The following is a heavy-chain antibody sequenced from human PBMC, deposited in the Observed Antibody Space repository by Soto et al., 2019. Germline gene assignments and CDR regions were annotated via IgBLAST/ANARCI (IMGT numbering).Heavy chain of an antibody. CDR3: ARDCLGIFPRCIHY. J-gene: IGHJ4*02. V-gene: IGHV4-34*01. CDR1: GGSFSGYY. CDR2: INHSGST. Sequence: SETLYLTCAVYGGSFSGYYWSWIRQPPGKGLEWIGEINHSGSTNYNPSLKSRVTISVDTSKNQFSLKLSSVTAADTAVYYCARDCLGIFPRCIHYCGQGTLVTVSS. D-gene: IGHD1-1*01.